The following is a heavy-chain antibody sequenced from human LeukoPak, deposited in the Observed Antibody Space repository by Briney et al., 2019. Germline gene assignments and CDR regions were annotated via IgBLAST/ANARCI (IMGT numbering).Heavy chain of an antibody. J-gene: IGHJ5*02. CDR3: AREGRYCSSTSCRGFDP. Sequence: PSETLSLTCTVSGGSISSGDYYWSWIRQPPGKGLEWIGYIYYSGSTYYNPSLKSRVTISVDTSKNQFSLKLSSVTAADTAVYYCAREGRYCSSTSCRGFDPWGQGTLVTVSS. CDR1: GGSISSGDYY. CDR2: IYYSGST. D-gene: IGHD2-2*01. V-gene: IGHV4-30-4*08.